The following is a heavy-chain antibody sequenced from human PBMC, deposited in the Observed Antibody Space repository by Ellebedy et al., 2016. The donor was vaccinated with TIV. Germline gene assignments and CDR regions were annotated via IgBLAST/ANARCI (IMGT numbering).Heavy chain of an antibody. CDR2: ITESGGNT. V-gene: IGHV3-23*01. CDR1: GFTFSSYS. CDR3: ASSRYHYYLGNTIFAY. D-gene: IGHD3-10*01. Sequence: GESLKISCVVSGFTFSSYSMNWVRQAPGKGLEWVSSITESGGNTYYADSVKGRFTISRDNSKDTLYLQMNSLRAEDTAVYYCASSRYHYYLGNTIFAYWGQGALVTVSS. J-gene: IGHJ4*02.